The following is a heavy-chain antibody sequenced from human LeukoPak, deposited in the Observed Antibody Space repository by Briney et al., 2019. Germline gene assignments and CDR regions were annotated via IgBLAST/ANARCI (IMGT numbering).Heavy chain of an antibody. J-gene: IGHJ2*01. CDR3: ARPLIRVPAYGYFDL. D-gene: IGHD2-2*01. CDR1: GGSISSSGDY. CDR2: VYYSGDT. Sequence: SETLSLTCTVSGGSISSSGDYWGWIRQPPGKGLEWIGSVYYSGDTYYNPSLKSRVTLSVDTSKNQFSLKLSSVTATDTAVYYCARPLIRVPAYGYFDLWGQGTLVTVSS. V-gene: IGHV4-39*01.